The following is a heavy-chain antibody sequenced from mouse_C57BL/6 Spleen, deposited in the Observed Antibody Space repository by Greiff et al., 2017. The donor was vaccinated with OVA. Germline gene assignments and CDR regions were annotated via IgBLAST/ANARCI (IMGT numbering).Heavy chain of an antibody. V-gene: IGHV10-1*01. J-gene: IGHJ4*01. CDR3: VRQNYYDHDGAMGY. CDR1: GFSFNTYA. D-gene: IGHD2-4*01. Sequence: EVKLVESGGGLVQPKGSLKLSCAASGFSFNTYAMNWVRQAPGKGLEWVARIRSKSNNYATYYADSVKDRFTISRDDSESMLYLQMNNLKTEDTAMYYCVRQNYYDHDGAMGYWGQGTSVTVSS. CDR2: IRSKSNNYAT.